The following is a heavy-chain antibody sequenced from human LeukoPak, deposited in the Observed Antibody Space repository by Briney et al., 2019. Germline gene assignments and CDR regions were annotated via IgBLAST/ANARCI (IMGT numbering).Heavy chain of an antibody. D-gene: IGHD3-3*01. Sequence: GGSLRLSCAASGFTFSSYWMHWVRQAPGKGLVWVSRINSDGSSTSYADSVKGRFTISRDNATNTLYLQMNSLRAEDTAVYYCASKGLGDFWSGYYNYYYYYMDVWGKGTTVTVSS. CDR3: ASKGLGDFWSGYYNYYYYYMDV. J-gene: IGHJ6*03. V-gene: IGHV3-74*01. CDR1: GFTFSSYW. CDR2: INSDGSST.